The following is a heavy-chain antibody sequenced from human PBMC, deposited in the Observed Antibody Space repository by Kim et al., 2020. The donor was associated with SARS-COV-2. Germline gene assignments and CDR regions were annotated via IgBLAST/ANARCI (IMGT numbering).Heavy chain of an antibody. CDR2: ISQSGSST. Sequence: GGSLRLSCVASGFTFSSSDMSWVRQAPGKGLEWVSGISQSGSSTFYADSVKGRFTISRANSKNTLYLQMNSLGAEDTATYYCAKEGRSFTSGYWGQGTLV. J-gene: IGHJ1*01. CDR1: GFTFSSSD. V-gene: IGHV3-23*01. CDR3: AKEGRSFTSGY.